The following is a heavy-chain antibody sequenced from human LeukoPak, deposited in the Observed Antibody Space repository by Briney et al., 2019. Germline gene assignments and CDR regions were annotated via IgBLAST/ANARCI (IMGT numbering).Heavy chain of an antibody. CDR1: GFIFSSYS. J-gene: IGHJ4*02. Sequence: PGGSLRLSCAASGFIFSSYSMNWVRQAPGKGLEWISYIDSTGTTVYYADSVKGRFTISRDNVKNSLFLQMNSLRAEDTAVYYCAKDKWELLRGLDYWGQGTLVTVSS. D-gene: IGHD1-26*01. CDR3: AKDKWELLRGLDY. V-gene: IGHV3-48*01. CDR2: IDSTGTTV.